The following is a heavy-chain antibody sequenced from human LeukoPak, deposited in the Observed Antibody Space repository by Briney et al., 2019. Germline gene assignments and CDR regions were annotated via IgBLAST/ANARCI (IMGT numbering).Heavy chain of an antibody. D-gene: IGHD5-24*01. CDR3: ARVDGYNYYGMDV. V-gene: IGHV4-59*01. CDR2: IYYSGST. J-gene: IGHJ6*02. Sequence: PSETLSLTCTVSGGSISSYYWSWIRQPPGKGLEWIGYIYYSGSTNYNPSLKSRVTISVDTSKNQFSLKLSSVTAADTAVYYCARVDGYNYYGMDVWGQGTTVTVSS. CDR1: GGSISSYY.